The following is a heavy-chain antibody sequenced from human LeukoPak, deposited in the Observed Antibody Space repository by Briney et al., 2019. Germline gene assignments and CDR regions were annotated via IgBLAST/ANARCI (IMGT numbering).Heavy chain of an antibody. Sequence: SETLSLTCTVSGGSISSGSYYWSWNRQPAGKGLEWIGRIYTSGSTNYNPSLKSRVTISVDTSKNQFSLKLSSVTAADTAVYYCARDRSDRLPWFDPWGQGTLVTVSS. CDR3: ARDRSDRLPWFDP. D-gene: IGHD2-15*01. CDR1: GGSISSGSYY. J-gene: IGHJ5*02. V-gene: IGHV4-61*02. CDR2: IYTSGST.